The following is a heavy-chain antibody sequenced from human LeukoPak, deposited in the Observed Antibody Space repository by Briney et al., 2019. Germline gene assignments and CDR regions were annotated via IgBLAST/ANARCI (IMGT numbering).Heavy chain of an antibody. D-gene: IGHD3-16*01. CDR3: CPTYYDHVWAFDI. Sequence: KAGGSLRLSCAASGFKFTDAWMTWVRQAPGKGLEWVGRIKSKNADGASDYAAPVKGRFTISRDDSESTVYLQMNSLQTEDTAVYFCCPTYYDHVWAFDIWGQGTMVTVSS. J-gene: IGHJ3*02. CDR1: GFKFTDAW. V-gene: IGHV3-15*01. CDR2: IKSKNADGAS.